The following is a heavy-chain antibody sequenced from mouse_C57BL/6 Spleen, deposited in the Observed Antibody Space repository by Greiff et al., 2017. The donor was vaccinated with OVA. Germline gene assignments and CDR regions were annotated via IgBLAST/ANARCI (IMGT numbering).Heavy chain of an antibody. J-gene: IGHJ2*01. CDR1: GFTFSNYW. D-gene: IGHD3-2*02. Sequence: DVMLVESGGGLVQPGGSMKLSCVASGFTFSNYWMNWVRQSPEKGLEWVAQIRLKSDNYATHYAESVKGRFTISRDDSKSSVYLQMNNLRAEDTGIYYCTEGSSGTGDYWGQGTTLTVSS. V-gene: IGHV6-3*01. CDR2: IRLKSDNYAT. CDR3: TEGSSGTGDY.